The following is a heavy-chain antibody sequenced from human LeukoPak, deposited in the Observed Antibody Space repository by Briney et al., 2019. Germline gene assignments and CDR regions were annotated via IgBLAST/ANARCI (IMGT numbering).Heavy chain of an antibody. J-gene: IGHJ4*02. Sequence: PSETLSLTCTVSGGSITSSSYHWGWIRQPPGKGLEWIGNIYYSGSTYYNPSLKSRISISVDTSKSQLSLKLSSVRAADTAVYYCARQDSGYSNRWYGGEFDYWGQGTLVTVSS. D-gene: IGHD6-13*01. CDR2: IYYSGST. V-gene: IGHV4-39*01. CDR1: GGSITSSSYH. CDR3: ARQDSGYSNRWYGGEFDY.